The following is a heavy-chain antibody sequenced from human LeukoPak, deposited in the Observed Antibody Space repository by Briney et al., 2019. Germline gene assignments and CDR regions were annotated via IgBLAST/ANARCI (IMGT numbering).Heavy chain of an antibody. CDR2: INPNSGGT. CDR3: TRGVLLQGRGAFDI. J-gene: IGHJ3*02. V-gene: IGHV1-2*02. CDR1: GYTFTGYY. D-gene: IGHD3-10*01. Sequence: GASVKVSCKASGYTFTGYYMHWVRQAPGQGLEWMGWINPNSGGTNYAQKFQGRVTMTRDMSTSTVYMELSSLRSEDTAVYFCTRGVLLQGRGAFDIWGQGTMVTVSS.